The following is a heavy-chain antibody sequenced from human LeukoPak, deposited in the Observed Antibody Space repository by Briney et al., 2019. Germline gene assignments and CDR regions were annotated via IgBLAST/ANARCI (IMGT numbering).Heavy chain of an antibody. CDR3: ATVIIIGRAFDI. CDR2: INPSGGST. V-gene: IGHV1-46*01. CDR1: GYTFTSYY. J-gene: IGHJ3*02. Sequence: ASVKVSCKASGYTFTSYYMHWVRQAPGQGLEWMGIINPSGGSTSYAQKFQGRVTMTRDMSTSTVYMELSSLRSEDTAVYYCATVIIIGRAFDIWGQGTMVTVSS.